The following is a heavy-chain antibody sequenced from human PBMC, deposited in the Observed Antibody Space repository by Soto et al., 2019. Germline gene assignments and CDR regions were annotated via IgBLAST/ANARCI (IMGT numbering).Heavy chain of an antibody. V-gene: IGHV4-59*01. D-gene: IGHD6-6*01. CDR3: ARAVSSIAARFDY. Sequence: SSETLSLTCTVSGGSISSYYWSWIRQPPGKGLEWIGYIYYSGSTNYNPSLKGRVTISVDTSKNQFSLKLSSVTAADTAVYYCARAVSSIAARFDYWGQGTLVTVSS. J-gene: IGHJ4*02. CDR1: GGSISSYY. CDR2: IYYSGST.